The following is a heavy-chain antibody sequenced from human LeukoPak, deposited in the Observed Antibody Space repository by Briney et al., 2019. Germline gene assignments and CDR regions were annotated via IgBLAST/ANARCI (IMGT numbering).Heavy chain of an antibody. CDR3: ASFRNTDI. CDR1: GLTFSTYW. V-gene: IGHV3-74*01. Sequence: PWGSLRLSCSASGLTFSTYWMHWVRQAPGKGLVWVSRIDPDGNTVYADSVRGRFTVSRDNAKNTMYLQMNSLRVEDTALYYCASFRNTDIWGQGTTVTVSP. J-gene: IGHJ3*02. CDR2: IDPDGNT. D-gene: IGHD2/OR15-2a*01.